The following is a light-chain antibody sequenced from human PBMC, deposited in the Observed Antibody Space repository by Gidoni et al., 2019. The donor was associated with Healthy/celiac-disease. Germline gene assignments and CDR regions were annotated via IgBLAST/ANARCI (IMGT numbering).Light chain of an antibody. CDR3: LQDYNYPLT. J-gene: IGKJ4*01. CDR2: AAS. CDR1: QGIRND. V-gene: IGKV1-6*01. Sequence: AIQMTQSPSSLSASVGDRVTITCRATQGIRNDLGWYQQKPGKAPKLLSYAASSLQSGVPSRFSRSASGTDFTLTISSLQPEDFATYYCLQDYNYPLTFGGGTKVEIK.